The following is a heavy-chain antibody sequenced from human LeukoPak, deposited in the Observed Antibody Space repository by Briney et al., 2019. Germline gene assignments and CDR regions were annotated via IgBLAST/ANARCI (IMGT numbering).Heavy chain of an antibody. Sequence: GGSLRLSCVASGFVVSTNYFSWVRQAPGKGLEWVSVIYSGGTPYYADSVKGRFTISRDISKNTLHLQMDSLRAEDTAVYYCVRGFNRGYDPWGPGTLVTVSS. D-gene: IGHD1-14*01. J-gene: IGHJ5*02. CDR1: GFVVSTNY. CDR3: VRGFNRGYDP. V-gene: IGHV3-53*01. CDR2: IYSGGTP.